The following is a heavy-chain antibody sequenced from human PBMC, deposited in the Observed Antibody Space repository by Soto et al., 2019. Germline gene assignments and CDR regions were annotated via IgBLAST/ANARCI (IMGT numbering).Heavy chain of an antibody. Sequence: GWSLRLSCAASGITVRSSAMHWARQAPGKGLEYVSAISSNGGSTYYANSVKGRFTISRDNSKNTLYLQMGSLRAEDMAVYYCARYCSGGSCSVDAFDIWGQGTMVTVSS. J-gene: IGHJ3*02. D-gene: IGHD2-15*01. V-gene: IGHV3-64*01. CDR2: ISSNGGST. CDR3: ARYCSGGSCSVDAFDI. CDR1: GITVRSSA.